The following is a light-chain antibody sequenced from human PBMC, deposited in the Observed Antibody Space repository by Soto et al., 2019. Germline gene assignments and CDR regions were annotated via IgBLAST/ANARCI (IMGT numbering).Light chain of an antibody. J-gene: IGKJ4*01. CDR3: QQSYGTPLT. CDR2: AAS. V-gene: IGKV1-39*01. Sequence: DMEMTQSPSSLSASVGDRVTITCRASQSISNSLNWYQHKPGKVPKILIYAASSLESGVPTRFSGSGSGTDFTLTIKSLQTEDFATYYCQQSYGTPLTFGGGTKIEIK. CDR1: QSISNS.